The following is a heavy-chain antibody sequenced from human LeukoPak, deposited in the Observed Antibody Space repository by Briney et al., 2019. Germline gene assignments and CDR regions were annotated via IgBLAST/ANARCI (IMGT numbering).Heavy chain of an antibody. CDR1: GFTFSKYW. V-gene: IGHV3-74*01. J-gene: IGHJ4*02. D-gene: IGHD6-19*01. CDR3: ATKQWLAPPPDS. Sequence: GGSLRLSCAASGFTFSKYWMLWVRQAPGKGLESVSRINTDGTATTYADSVKGRFTVSRDNADNTMFLQMNSVRDEDTAVYYCATKQWLAPPPDSWGQGTPVTVSS. CDR2: INTDGTAT.